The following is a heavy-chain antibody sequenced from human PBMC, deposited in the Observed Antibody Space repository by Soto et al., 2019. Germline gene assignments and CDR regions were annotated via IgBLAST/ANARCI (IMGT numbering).Heavy chain of an antibody. J-gene: IGHJ6*02. Sequence: GASVKVSCKASGYTFTSYAMHWVRQAPGQRLEWMGWINAGNGNTKYSQKFQGRVTITRDTSASTAYMELSSLRSEDTAVYYCARVFLGLERTGYYYGMDVWGQGTTVTVSS. CDR2: INAGNGNT. CDR1: GYTFTSYA. V-gene: IGHV1-3*01. CDR3: ARVFLGLERTGYYYGMDV. D-gene: IGHD1-1*01.